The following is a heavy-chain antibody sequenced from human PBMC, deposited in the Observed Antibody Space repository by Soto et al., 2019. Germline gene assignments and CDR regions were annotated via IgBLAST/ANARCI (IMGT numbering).Heavy chain of an antibody. CDR1: GFTFSSYS. D-gene: IGHD3-22*01. J-gene: IGHJ3*02. CDR3: AREEVHYYDSSGYYYAMNAFDI. Sequence: GGSLRLSCAASGFTFSSYSMNWIRQAPGKGLEWVSYISSSSSTIYYADSVKGRFTISRDNAKNSLYLQMNSLRDEDTAVYYCAREEVHYYDSSGYYYAMNAFDIWGLGXMVTV. V-gene: IGHV3-48*02. CDR2: ISSSSSTI.